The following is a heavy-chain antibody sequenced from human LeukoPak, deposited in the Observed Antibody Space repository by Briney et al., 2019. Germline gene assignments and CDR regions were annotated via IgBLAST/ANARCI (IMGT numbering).Heavy chain of an antibody. D-gene: IGHD3-10*01. Sequence: SETLSLTCTVSGGSISSSYWSWLRQPPGKGLEWICYISYSGSTKYNPSLKSRVTISLDTSRNQFSLKLNSVTAADTAVYYCAKSNGYGLVDIWGQGTMVTVSS. CDR3: AKSNGYGLVDI. CDR1: GGSISSSY. V-gene: IGHV4-59*12. J-gene: IGHJ3*02. CDR2: ISYSGST.